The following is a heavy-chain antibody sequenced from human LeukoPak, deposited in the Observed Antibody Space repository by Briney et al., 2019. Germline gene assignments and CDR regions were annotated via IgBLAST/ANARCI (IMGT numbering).Heavy chain of an antibody. Sequence: PGGSLRLSCAASGFTFSNSWMSWVRQAPGKGLEWVATIKPDGSAQYYVDSVKGRFTISRDNAKNSLFLQINGLRAEDTAVYYCANGGTYSSGPWGQGTLVTVSS. CDR2: IKPDGSAQ. CDR3: ANGGTYSSGP. CDR1: GFTFSNSW. V-gene: IGHV3-7*01. D-gene: IGHD3-22*01. J-gene: IGHJ5*02.